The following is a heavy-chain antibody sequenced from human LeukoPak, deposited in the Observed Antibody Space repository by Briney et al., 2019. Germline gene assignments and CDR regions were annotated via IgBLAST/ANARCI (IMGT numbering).Heavy chain of an antibody. CDR2: KNPNSGNT. CDR1: GYTFTSYD. Sequence: ASVKVSCKASGYTFTSYDINWVRQATGQGLEWMGWKNPNSGNTGYAQKFQGRVTMTRNTSISTAYMELSSLRSEDTAVYYCARGRRRVVVAADYYFDYWGQGTLVTVSS. D-gene: IGHD2-15*01. V-gene: IGHV1-8*01. J-gene: IGHJ4*02. CDR3: ARGRRRVVVAADYYFDY.